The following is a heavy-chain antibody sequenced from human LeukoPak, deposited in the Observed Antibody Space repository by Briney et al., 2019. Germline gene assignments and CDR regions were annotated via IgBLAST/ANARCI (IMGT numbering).Heavy chain of an antibody. Sequence: GESLKISCQGSGYSFTIYSIGWVRQMPGKGLEWMGIIYPGDSNTIYSPSFQGQVTISADKSISTAYLQWSSLKASDTAMYYCVLSMVRGASPHWFDPWGQGTLVTVSS. V-gene: IGHV5-51*01. D-gene: IGHD3-10*01. J-gene: IGHJ5*02. CDR2: IYPGDSNT. CDR1: GYSFTIYS. CDR3: VLSMVRGASPHWFDP.